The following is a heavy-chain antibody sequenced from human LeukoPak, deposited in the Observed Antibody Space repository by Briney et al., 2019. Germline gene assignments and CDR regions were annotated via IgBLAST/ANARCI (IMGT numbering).Heavy chain of an antibody. V-gene: IGHV1-2*02. CDR3: ARVGGEGAFDI. CDR2: INPNSGGT. Sequence: ASVKVSCKASGYSFTDYYMHWVRQAPGQGLEWMGWINPNSGGTSYAQKFQGRVTMTRDTSISTAYMELSRLRSDDTAVYYCARVGGEGAFDIWGQGTMVTVSS. J-gene: IGHJ3*02. D-gene: IGHD3-16*01. CDR1: GYSFTDYY.